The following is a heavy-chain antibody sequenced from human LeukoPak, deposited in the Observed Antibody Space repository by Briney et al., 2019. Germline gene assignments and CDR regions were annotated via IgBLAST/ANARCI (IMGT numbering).Heavy chain of an antibody. CDR3: AKQPRRKESYDFWSGYLYGD. Sequence: GGSLRLSCAASGFTFSSYAMSWVRQAPGKGLEWVSAISGSGGSTYYADSVKGRFTISRDNSKNTLYLQMNSLRAEDTAVYYCAKQPRRKESYDFWSGYLYGDWGQGTLVTVSS. J-gene: IGHJ4*02. CDR2: ISGSGGST. D-gene: IGHD3-3*01. V-gene: IGHV3-23*01. CDR1: GFTFSSYA.